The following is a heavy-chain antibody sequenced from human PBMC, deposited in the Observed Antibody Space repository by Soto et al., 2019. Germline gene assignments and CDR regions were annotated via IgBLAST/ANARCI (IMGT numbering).Heavy chain of an antibody. CDR1: GGSISSGGYS. V-gene: IGHV4-31*02. D-gene: IGHD3-22*01. Sequence: SETLSLTCTVSGGSISSGGYSWTWVRQHPGKGLEWIGYMSYSGSTYYNPSLKSRLTISVDTSENQFSLKLSSVTAADTAVYYCARFGYSTNIGTEYWGQGTLVTVSS. CDR2: MSYSGST. CDR3: ARFGYSTNIGTEY. J-gene: IGHJ4*02.